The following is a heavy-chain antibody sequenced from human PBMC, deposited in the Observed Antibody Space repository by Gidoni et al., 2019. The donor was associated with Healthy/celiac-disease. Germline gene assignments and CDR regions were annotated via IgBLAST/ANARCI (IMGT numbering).Heavy chain of an antibody. CDR1: GFPFSSYA. D-gene: IGHD2-2*01. Sequence: EVQLLESGGGLVQPGGSLRLSCAASGFPFSSYAMGWVRQAPGKGLEWVSAMSGSGGSTYYADSVKGRFTISRDNSKNTLYLQMNSLRAEDTAVYYCAGYAGLRPDAFDIWGQGTMVTVSS. J-gene: IGHJ3*02. CDR3: AGYAGLRPDAFDI. CDR2: MSGSGGST. V-gene: IGHV3-23*01.